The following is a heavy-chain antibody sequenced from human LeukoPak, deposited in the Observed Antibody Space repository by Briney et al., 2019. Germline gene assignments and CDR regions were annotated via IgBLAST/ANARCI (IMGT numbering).Heavy chain of an antibody. CDR3: ARDLNLRGVIKGLVRDPPNWFDP. V-gene: IGHV1-8*02. J-gene: IGHJ5*02. Sequence: ASVKVSCKASGYTFTSYYVHWVRQAPGQGLEWMGWMNPNSGNTGYAQKFQGRVTMTRNTSISTAYMELSSLRSEDTAVYYCARDLNLRGVIKGLVRDPPNWFDPWGQGTLVTVSS. D-gene: IGHD3-10*01. CDR2: MNPNSGNT. CDR1: GYTFTSYY.